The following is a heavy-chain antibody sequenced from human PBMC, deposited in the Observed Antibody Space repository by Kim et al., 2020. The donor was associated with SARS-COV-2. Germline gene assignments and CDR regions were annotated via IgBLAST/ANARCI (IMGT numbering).Heavy chain of an antibody. V-gene: IGHV3-9*01. J-gene: IGHJ3*02. CDR2: ISWNSGSI. CDR1: GFTFDDYA. D-gene: IGHD6-19*01. Sequence: GGSLRLSCAASGFTFDDYAMHWVRQAPGKGLEWVSGISWNSGSIGYADSVKGRFTISRDNAKNSLYLQMNSLRAEDTALYYCAKDDGYSSGWYSSGAAFDIWGRGTMVTVSS. CDR3: AKDDGYSSGWYSSGAAFDI.